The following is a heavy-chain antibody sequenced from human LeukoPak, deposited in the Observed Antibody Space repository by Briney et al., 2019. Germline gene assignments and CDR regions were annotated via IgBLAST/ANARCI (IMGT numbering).Heavy chain of an antibody. D-gene: IGHD3-3*01. CDR2: ISGSGGST. Sequence: GGSLRLSCAASGCTFSSYAMSWVRQAPGKGLEWVSAISGSGGSTYYADSVKGRFTISRDNSKNTLYLQMNSLRAEDTAVYYCAKASREVLRFLEWFSDLYYFDYWGQGTLVTVSS. V-gene: IGHV3-23*01. J-gene: IGHJ4*02. CDR3: AKASREVLRFLEWFSDLYYFDY. CDR1: GCTFSSYA.